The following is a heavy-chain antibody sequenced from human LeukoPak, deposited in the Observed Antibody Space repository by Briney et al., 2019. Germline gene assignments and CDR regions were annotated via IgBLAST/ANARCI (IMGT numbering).Heavy chain of an antibody. V-gene: IGHV3-30*02. J-gene: IGHJ5*02. D-gene: IGHD3-3*01. Sequence: GGSLRLSCAASGFTFSSYGMHWVRQAPGKGLEWVAFIRYDGSNKYYADSVKGRFTISRDNSKNTLYLQMNSLRAEDTAVYYCARALLRFLEWSAFDPWGQGTLVTVSS. CDR3: ARALLRFLEWSAFDP. CDR2: IRYDGSNK. CDR1: GFTFSSYG.